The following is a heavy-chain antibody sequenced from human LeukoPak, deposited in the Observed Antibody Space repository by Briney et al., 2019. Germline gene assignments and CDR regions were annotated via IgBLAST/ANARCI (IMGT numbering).Heavy chain of an antibody. CDR1: GXKFTDYW. CDR3: ARGFCSASGCDNWFDP. D-gene: IGHD2-15*01. V-gene: IGHV5-51*01. J-gene: IGHJ5*02. CDR2: IYPGDSDT. Sequence: GESLKISCKGLGXKFTDYWIGWVRQMPGKGLEWMGIIYPGDSDTRYSPSFQGLVTISADKSITTAYLHWSSLKASDSAMFYCARGFCSASGCDNWFDPWGQGTLVTVSS.